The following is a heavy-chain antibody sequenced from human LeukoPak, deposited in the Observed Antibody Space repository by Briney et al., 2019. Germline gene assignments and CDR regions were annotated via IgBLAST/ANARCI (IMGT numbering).Heavy chain of an antibody. V-gene: IGHV4-59*01. J-gene: IGHJ5*02. D-gene: IGHD3-10*01. CDR2: IYYSGST. Sequence: PSETLSLTCTVSGGSISSYYWSWIRQPPGKGLEWIGYIYYSGSTNYNPSLKRRGTISVDTSKNQFSLKLSSVTAADTAVYYCARSLWFGEFRWFDPWGQGTLVTVSS. CDR1: GGSISSYY. CDR3: ARSLWFGEFRWFDP.